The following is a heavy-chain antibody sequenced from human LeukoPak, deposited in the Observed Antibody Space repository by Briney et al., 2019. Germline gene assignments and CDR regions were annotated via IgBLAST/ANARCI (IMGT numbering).Heavy chain of an antibody. CDR1: GFTFASYD. D-gene: IGHD1-26*01. Sequence: GGSLRLSCAASGFTFASYDMHWVRQAPGKGLEWVALIWYDGSNRYYVDSVRGRFTISRDNSKNTLYLQMTSLRAEDTAIYYCAGDGKSGNFLGEFDHWGQGTLVTVSS. J-gene: IGHJ5*02. CDR2: IWYDGSNR. V-gene: IGHV3-33*01. CDR3: AGDGKSGNFLGEFDH.